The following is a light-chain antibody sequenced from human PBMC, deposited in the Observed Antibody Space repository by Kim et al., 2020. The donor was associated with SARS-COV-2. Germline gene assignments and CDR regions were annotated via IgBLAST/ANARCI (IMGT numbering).Light chain of an antibody. Sequence: SASPGERATPSCRARQSVSSHVACYQQKPGQAPWLLIYGASTRATGIPARFSGSGSGTEFTLTISSLQSEDFAVYYCQQYNNWVTFGGGTKVDIK. J-gene: IGKJ4*01. V-gene: IGKV3-15*01. CDR3: QQYNNWVT. CDR1: QSVSSH. CDR2: GAS.